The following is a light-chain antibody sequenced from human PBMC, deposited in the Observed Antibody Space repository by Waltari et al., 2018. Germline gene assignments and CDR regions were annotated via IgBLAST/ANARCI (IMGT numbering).Light chain of an antibody. Sequence: QSARTQPASVSGSPGQSTTIPRTGTNTEVGGNTLVPWYQQHPGKAPKLIIYDVNKRPSGVPNRFSGSKSGNTASLTMSGLQAEDEADYYCCSFAHRSTYVFGTGTKVTVL. CDR3: CSFAHRSTYV. J-gene: IGLJ1*01. V-gene: IGLV2-23*02. CDR1: NTEVGGNTL. CDR2: DVN.